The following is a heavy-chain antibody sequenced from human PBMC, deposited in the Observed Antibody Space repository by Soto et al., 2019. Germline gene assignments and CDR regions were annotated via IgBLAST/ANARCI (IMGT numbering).Heavy chain of an antibody. CDR1: GFTVSSNY. V-gene: IGHV3-53*04. Sequence: GGSLRLSCAASGFTVSSNYMSWVRQAPGKGLEWVSVIYSGGSTYYADSVKGRFTISRHNSKNTLYLQMNSLRAEDTAVYYCARVGCSSTSYPTRRFVAFLYWGEAILISV. CDR2: IYSGGST. CDR3: ARVGCSSTSYPTRRFVAFLY. J-gene: IGHJ4*02. D-gene: IGHD2-2*01.